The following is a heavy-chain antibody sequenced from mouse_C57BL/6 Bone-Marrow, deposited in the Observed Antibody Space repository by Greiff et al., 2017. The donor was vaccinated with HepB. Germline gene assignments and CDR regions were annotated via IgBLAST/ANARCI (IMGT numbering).Heavy chain of an antibody. CDR3: ARWAPYYYCSSCDYFDY. CDR1: GYTFTSYG. CDR2: IYPRSGNT. J-gene: IGHJ2*01. Sequence: QVQLQQSGAELARPGASVKLSCKASGYTFTSYGISWVKQRTGQGLEWIGEIYPRSGNTYYNEKLKGKTTLTADKSSSTAYMELRNLTSEDSAVNFCARWAPYYYCSSCDYFDYWGQGTTLTVSS. D-gene: IGHD1-1*01. V-gene: IGHV1-81*01.